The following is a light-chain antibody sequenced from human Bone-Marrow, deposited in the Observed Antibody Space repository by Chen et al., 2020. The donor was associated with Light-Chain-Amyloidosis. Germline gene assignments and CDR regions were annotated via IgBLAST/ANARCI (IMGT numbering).Light chain of an antibody. CDR3: SSYTITNTLV. CDR1: SSDVGGDNH. J-gene: IGLJ1*01. V-gene: IGLV2-14*01. Sequence: QSALTQPASVSGSPGQSITISCTGTSSDVGGDNHVSWYQQHPDKAPKLMIYEVTNRPSWVPDRFSGSNSDNTASLTISGLQNEDEADYFCSSYTITNTLVFGSGTRVTGL. CDR2: EVT.